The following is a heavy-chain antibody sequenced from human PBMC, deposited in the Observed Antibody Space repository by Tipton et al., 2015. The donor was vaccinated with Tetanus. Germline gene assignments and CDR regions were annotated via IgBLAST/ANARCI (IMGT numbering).Heavy chain of an antibody. CDR3: TRVTISSGWSDI. Sequence: TLSLTCTVSGGSVTSNIHYWNWIRQPPGKGLEWIGYVYESGTTNYNPFLKSRVTMSLDTSKNQFSLKLSSLTAADTAVYYCTRVTISSGWSDIWGQGTLVTVSS. J-gene: IGHJ3*02. D-gene: IGHD6-19*01. CDR2: VYESGTT. V-gene: IGHV4-61*01. CDR1: GGSVTSNIHY.